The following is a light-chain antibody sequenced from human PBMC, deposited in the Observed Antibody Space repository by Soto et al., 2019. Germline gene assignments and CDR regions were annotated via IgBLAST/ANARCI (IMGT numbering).Light chain of an antibody. Sequence: DIQVTQSPPTLSASVGDRVTITCRASQTISNWMAWYQQKPGKAPKLLVYDASTLQSGVASRFSGSGSGTEFTLIISGLQPDDYATYYCQQYTNTNNPWMFGQGTKVEI. CDR1: QTISNW. J-gene: IGKJ1*01. V-gene: IGKV1-5*01. CDR2: DAS. CDR3: QQYTNTNNPWM.